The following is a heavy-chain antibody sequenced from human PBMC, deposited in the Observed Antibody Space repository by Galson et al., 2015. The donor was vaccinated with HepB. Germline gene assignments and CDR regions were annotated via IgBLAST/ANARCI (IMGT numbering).Heavy chain of an antibody. CDR2: ISYDGSNK. CDR3: AKDDVDTAQYFQH. V-gene: IGHV3-30*18. CDR1: GFTFSSYG. D-gene: IGHD5-18*01. J-gene: IGHJ1*01. Sequence: LRLSCAASGFTFSSYGMHWVRQAPGKGLEWVAVISYDGSNKYYADSVKGRFTISRDNSKNTLYLQMNSLRAEDTAVYYCAKDDVDTAQYFQHWGQGTLVTVSS.